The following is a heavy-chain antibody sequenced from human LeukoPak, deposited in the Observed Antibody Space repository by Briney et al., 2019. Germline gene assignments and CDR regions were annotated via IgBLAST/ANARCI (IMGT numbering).Heavy chain of an antibody. CDR3: AKAFMIVVVTSRLSPEYFQH. Sequence: PGGSLRLSCAASGFTFSDYYMSWIRQAPGKGLEWVSYISSSGSTIYYADSVKGRFTISRDNAKNSLYLQMNSLRAEDTAVYYCAKAFMIVVVTSRLSPEYFQHWGQGTLVTVSS. CDR1: GFTFSDYY. V-gene: IGHV3-11*01. J-gene: IGHJ1*01. CDR2: ISSSGSTI. D-gene: IGHD3-22*01.